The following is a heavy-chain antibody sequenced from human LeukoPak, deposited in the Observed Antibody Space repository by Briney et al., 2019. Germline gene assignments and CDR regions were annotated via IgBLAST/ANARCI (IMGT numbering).Heavy chain of an antibody. J-gene: IGHJ4*02. CDR2: ISHSGSA. CDR3: VRDHNEDETWFFDY. D-gene: IGHD3-22*01. Sequence: PSETLSLTCVVSGDSINSANWWSWVRQPPGKGLEWIGEISHSGSANYNPSLRSRVSISIDKSKNQVSLKVYSVTAADTAMYYCVRDHNEDETWFFDYWGRGTLVTVSS. V-gene: IGHV4/OR15-8*01. CDR1: GDSINSANW.